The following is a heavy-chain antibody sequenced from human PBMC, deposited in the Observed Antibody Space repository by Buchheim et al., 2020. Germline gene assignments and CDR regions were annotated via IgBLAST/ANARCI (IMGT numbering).Heavy chain of an antibody. CDR1: GFSLSTSGMC. CDR2: NDWDDDK. J-gene: IGHJ6*03. Sequence: QVTLRESGPALVKPTQTLTLTCTFSGFSLSTSGMCVSWIRQPPGKALEWLARNDWDDDKYYSTSLKTRLTISKDTSKNQVGLTMTNMDPVDTATYYCARIRGIAAAGRQYYYYMDVWGKGTT. D-gene: IGHD6-13*01. CDR3: ARIRGIAAAGRQYYYYMDV. V-gene: IGHV2-70*15.